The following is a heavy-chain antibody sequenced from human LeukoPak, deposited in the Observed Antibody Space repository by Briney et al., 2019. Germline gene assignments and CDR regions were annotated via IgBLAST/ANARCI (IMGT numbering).Heavy chain of an antibody. Sequence: SETLSLTCTVSGGSISSYYWSWIRQPPGKGLEWIGHMYYSGSTNYNPSLKSRVTISVDTFKNQFSLKLSSVTAADTAVYYCARDYQGGYGDKTVDYWGQGTLVTVSS. V-gene: IGHV4-59*12. D-gene: IGHD5-18*01. CDR2: MYYSGST. CDR3: ARDYQGGYGDKTVDY. CDR1: GGSISSYY. J-gene: IGHJ4*02.